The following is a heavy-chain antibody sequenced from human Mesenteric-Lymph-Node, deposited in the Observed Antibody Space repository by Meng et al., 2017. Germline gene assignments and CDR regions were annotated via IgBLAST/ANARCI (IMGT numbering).Heavy chain of an antibody. D-gene: IGHD6-19*01. CDR1: GGSISSSNW. V-gene: IGHV4-4*02. J-gene: IGHJ4*02. CDR2: IYHSGST. CDR3: ASFPPPGKQWLVTDF. Sequence: VALQGSGQGLGTPSGTLSLTCAVSGGSISSSNWGSWVRQPPGKGLEWIGEIYHSGSTNYNPSLKSRVTISVDKSKNQFSLKLSSVTAADTAVYYCASFPPPGKQWLVTDFWGQGTLVTVSS.